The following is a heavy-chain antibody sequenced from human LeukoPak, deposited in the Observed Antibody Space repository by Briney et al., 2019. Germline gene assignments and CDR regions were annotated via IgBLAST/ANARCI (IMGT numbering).Heavy chain of an antibody. J-gene: IGHJ4*02. CDR3: AKGGGGSYLRFDY. CDR1: GFTFSCYG. D-gene: IGHD1-26*01. Sequence: PGGSLRLSCAASGFTFSCYGMHWVRQAPGKGLEWVAVISYDGSNKYYADSVKGRFSISRDNSKNTLYLQMNSLRPEDTAVFYCAKGGGGSYLRFDYWGQGTLVTVSS. CDR2: ISYDGSNK. V-gene: IGHV3-30*18.